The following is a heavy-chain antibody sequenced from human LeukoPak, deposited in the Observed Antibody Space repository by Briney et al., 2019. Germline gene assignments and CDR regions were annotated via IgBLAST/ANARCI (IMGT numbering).Heavy chain of an antibody. CDR2: ISSSGNYI. V-gene: IGHV3-21*01. Sequence: GGSLRLSCTASGFTVSSNYMNWVRQAPGKGLEWVSSISSSGNYIYYADSVKGRFTISRDNAKNSLYLQMNSLRAEDTAVYYCARSGGGMDDYWGQGTLVTVSS. D-gene: IGHD3-16*01. J-gene: IGHJ4*02. CDR1: GFTVSSNY. CDR3: ARSGGGMDDY.